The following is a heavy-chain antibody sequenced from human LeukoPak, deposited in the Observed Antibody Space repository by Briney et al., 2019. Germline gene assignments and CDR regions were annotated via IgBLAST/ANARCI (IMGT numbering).Heavy chain of an antibody. CDR2: IYYSGST. CDR1: GGSISSSSYY. J-gene: IGHJ4*02. CDR3: ARGGGYDSSGYRPYDCRD. V-gene: IGHV4-39*07. D-gene: IGHD3-22*01. Sequence: SETLSLTCTVSGGSISSSSYYWGWIRQPPGKGLEWIGSIYYSGSTYYNPSLKSRVTISVDTSKNQFSLKLSSVTAADTAVYYCARGGGYDSSGYRPYDCRDWGQGTLVTVSS.